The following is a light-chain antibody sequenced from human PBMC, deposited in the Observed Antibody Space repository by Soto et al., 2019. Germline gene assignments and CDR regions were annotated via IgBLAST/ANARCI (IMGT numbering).Light chain of an antibody. CDR1: QSVSSSY. CDR3: QQYGSSPNT. J-gene: IGKJ2*01. V-gene: IGKV3-20*01. Sequence: EIVLTQSPGTLSLSPGKRATLSCRASQSVSSSYLAWYQQKPSQAPRLLIYGASSRATGIPDRFSGSGSGTDFTLTISRLEPEDFAVYYCQQYGSSPNTFGQGTKLEIK. CDR2: GAS.